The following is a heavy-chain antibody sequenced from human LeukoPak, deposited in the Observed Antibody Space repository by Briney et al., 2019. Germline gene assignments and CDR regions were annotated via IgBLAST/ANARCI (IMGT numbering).Heavy chain of an antibody. D-gene: IGHD6-13*01. CDR3: ERQGGSSRTYYYYYIDV. CDR1: GYSISSCYY. V-gene: IGHV4-38-2*01. Sequence: SETLSLTCAVSGYSISSCYYRGGFRQPPGKGLEWTGCTYHSGSTYYNPPLKSRVTISVDTSKNQCSLKLSAVTTADTAVYYCERQGGSSRTYYYYYIDVWGKGTTVTVSS. J-gene: IGHJ6*03. CDR2: TYHSGST.